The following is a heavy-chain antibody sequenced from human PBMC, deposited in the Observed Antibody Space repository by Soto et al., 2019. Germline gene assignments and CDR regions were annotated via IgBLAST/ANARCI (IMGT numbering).Heavy chain of an antibody. D-gene: IGHD3-10*01. CDR3: AGIFYSGSDSYFLAY. Sequence: EVQLVESGGGLVKPGGSLRLSCAASSFAFSTYIMNWVRQAPGKGLEWLSSISTSSAYIYYADSVKGRFTISRDNAKNSPFLQMNSLRAEDTAVYYCAGIFYSGSDSYFLAYWGQGTLVAVSS. J-gene: IGHJ4*02. CDR2: ISTSSAYI. CDR1: SFAFSTYI. V-gene: IGHV3-21*06.